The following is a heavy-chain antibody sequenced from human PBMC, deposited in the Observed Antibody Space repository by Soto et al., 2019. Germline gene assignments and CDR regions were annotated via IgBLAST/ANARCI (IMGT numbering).Heavy chain of an antibody. J-gene: IGHJ4*02. CDR3: GKDSNKDSSGLRGRYFDY. CDR1: GFTFTSYV. D-gene: IGHD3-22*01. Sequence: EVQLLESGGGLVQRGGSQRLSCAASGFTFTSYVMSWVRQAPGKGLEWVAGISGGGSTAFYADSVKGRFTISRDNAKNPLVLQMDSLRAEDTAIYYCGKDSNKDSSGLRGRYFDYWGQGTLVTVPS. V-gene: IGHV3-23*01. CDR2: ISGGGSTA.